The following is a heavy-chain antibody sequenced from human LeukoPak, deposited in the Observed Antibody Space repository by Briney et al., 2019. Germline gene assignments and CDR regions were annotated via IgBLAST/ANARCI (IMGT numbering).Heavy chain of an antibody. D-gene: IGHD5-12*01. CDR2: INSGGSSI. CDR1: GFTFSSYW. CDR3: AREGRVSGYDFDC. J-gene: IGHJ4*02. V-gene: IGHV3-74*03. Sequence: GGSLRLSCAASGFTFSSYWMRWVRQAPGKGLVWVSRINSGGSSISYADSVKGRFTISRGNAKNTLYLQMNSLRVEDTAVYYCAREGRVSGYDFDCWGQGTLVTVSS.